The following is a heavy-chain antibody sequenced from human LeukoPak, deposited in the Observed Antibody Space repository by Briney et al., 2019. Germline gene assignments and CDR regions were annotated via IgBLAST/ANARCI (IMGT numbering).Heavy chain of an antibody. CDR3: AGGGRTTDY. V-gene: IGHV3-23*01. Sequence: GGSLRLSCAASGFTFNNFAMSWVRQTPGKGLGWVSSIRDNGVGTYYPDSVKGRFTISRDNSKNTLSLQMNSLRADDTAIYYCAGGGRTTDYWGQGTLVTVSS. J-gene: IGHJ4*02. CDR2: IRDNGVGT. CDR1: GFTFNNFA.